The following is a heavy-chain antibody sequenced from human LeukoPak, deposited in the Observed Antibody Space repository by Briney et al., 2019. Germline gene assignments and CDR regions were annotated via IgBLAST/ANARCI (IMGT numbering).Heavy chain of an antibody. CDR1: GFTLSSDH. D-gene: IGHD6-25*01. Sequence: GGSLRLSCAASGFTLSSDHMNWVRQAPGKGLEWVSYISSGSTTIYYADSVKGRFTISRDNAKNSLYLQMNSLRAEDTAVYYCARDVAAIFWGQGTLVTVSS. J-gene: IGHJ4*02. CDR3: ARDVAAIF. CDR2: ISSGSTTI. V-gene: IGHV3-48*01.